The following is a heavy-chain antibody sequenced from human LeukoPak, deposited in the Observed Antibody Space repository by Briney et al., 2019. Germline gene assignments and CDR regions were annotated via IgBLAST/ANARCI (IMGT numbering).Heavy chain of an antibody. D-gene: IGHD3-22*01. CDR2: IIPILGIA. J-gene: IGHJ4*02. CDR1: GGTFSSYA. V-gene: IGHV1-69*04. Sequence: SVKVSCKASGGTFSSYAIGWVRQAPGQGLEWMGRIIPILGIANYAQKFQGRVTITADKSTSTAYMELSSLRSEDTAVYYCASCHDSSGSHFDYWGQGTLVTVSS. CDR3: ASCHDSSGSHFDY.